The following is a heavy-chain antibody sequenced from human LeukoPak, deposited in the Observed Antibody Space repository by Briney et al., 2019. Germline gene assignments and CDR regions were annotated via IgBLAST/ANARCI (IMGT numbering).Heavy chain of an antibody. CDR3: ARSDIWGSYRFLDY. D-gene: IGHD3-16*02. Sequence: SETLSLTCTVSGASISNYYWSWIRQSPGKGLEWIGYMLYSGSTNQDPSLRSRVTISVDTSKNQVSLKLSSVTAADTAVYYCARSDIWGSYRFLDYWGQGALVTVSS. CDR1: GASISNYY. V-gene: IGHV4-59*08. CDR2: MLYSGST. J-gene: IGHJ4*02.